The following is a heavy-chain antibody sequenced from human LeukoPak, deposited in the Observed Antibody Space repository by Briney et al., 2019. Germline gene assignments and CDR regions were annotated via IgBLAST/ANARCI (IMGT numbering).Heavy chain of an antibody. CDR2: IHYSGST. V-gene: IGHV4-59*01. Sequence: SETLSLTCIVSRGSISKYYWSWIRQPPGKGLEWIGYIHYSGSTNSIPSLKSRVTISVDTSKNQFSLKLSSVTAADMAVYYCARDGSGTGWYYFDYWGQGTLVTVSS. CDR3: ARDGSGTGWYYFDY. CDR1: RGSISKYY. D-gene: IGHD6-19*01. J-gene: IGHJ4*02.